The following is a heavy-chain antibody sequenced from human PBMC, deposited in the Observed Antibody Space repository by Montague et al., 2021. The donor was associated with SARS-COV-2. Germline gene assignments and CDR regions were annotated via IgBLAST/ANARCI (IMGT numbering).Heavy chain of an antibody. D-gene: IGHD5-24*01. J-gene: IGHJ4*02. Sequence: ETLSLTCTVSGGSISSYYWSWIRQPPGKGLEWIGYIYYSGSTNYNPSLKSRVTISVDTSKNQFSLKLSSVTAADTAVYYCARVFPRWLQFDPYFDYWGQGALVTVSS. CDR2: IYYSGST. CDR1: GGSISSYY. CDR3: ARVFPRWLQFDPYFDY. V-gene: IGHV4-59*01.